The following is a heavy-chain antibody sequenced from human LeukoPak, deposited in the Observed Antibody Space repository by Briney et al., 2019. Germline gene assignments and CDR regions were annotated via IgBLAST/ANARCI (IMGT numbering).Heavy chain of an antibody. CDR1: GFTFSTYA. CDR3: AKEVDYQKLGH. V-gene: IGHV3-23*01. CDR2: ISGTGGRT. D-gene: IGHD3/OR15-3a*01. Sequence: GGSLRLSCAATGFTFSTYAMSWVRQAPGRGLEWVSAISGTGGRTYYADSVKGRFTISSDTSKNTLFLQMNSLRVEDTAVYYCAKEVDYQKLGHWGQGTLVTVSS. J-gene: IGHJ4*02.